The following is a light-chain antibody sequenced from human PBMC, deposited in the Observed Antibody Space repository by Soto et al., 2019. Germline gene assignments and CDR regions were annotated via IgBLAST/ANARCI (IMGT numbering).Light chain of an antibody. J-gene: IGKJ4*01. V-gene: IGKV3-20*01. Sequence: IVLTQYPAILALSPGDRATLSCRASQSVSSSYLAWYQHKPGQAPRLLIHGASSRVTGIPDRFSGSGSGTDFTLTITRLEPEDFAVYYCQQYQSLPFGGGANAAIK. CDR1: QSVSSSY. CDR2: GAS. CDR3: QQYQSLP.